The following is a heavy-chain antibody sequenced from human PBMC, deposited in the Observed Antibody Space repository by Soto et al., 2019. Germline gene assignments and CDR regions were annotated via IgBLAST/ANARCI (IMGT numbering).Heavy chain of an antibody. V-gene: IGHV1-69*06. D-gene: IGHD3-10*01. J-gene: IGHJ6*02. CDR3: ARDRMVRGVPFPSPYYYYGMDV. CDR2: IIPIFGTA. CDR1: GGTFSSYA. Sequence: SVKVSCKASGGTFSSYAISWVRQAPGQGLEWMGGIIPIFGTANYAQKFQGRVTITADKSTSTAYMELSSLRSEDTAVYYCARDRMVRGVPFPSPYYYYGMDVWGQGTTVTVSS.